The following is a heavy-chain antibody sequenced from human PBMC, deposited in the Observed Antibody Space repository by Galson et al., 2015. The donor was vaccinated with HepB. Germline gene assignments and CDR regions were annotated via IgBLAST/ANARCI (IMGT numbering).Heavy chain of an antibody. CDR2: ISANNGNT. J-gene: IGHJ4*02. D-gene: IGHD6-13*01. CDR3: AREYNSRFQAHFDY. V-gene: IGHV1-18*01. CDR1: GYTFSNYG. Sequence: QSGAEVKQPGASVKVSCKASGYTFSNYGITWVRQAPGQGLEWMGWISANNGNTNYAQKFQGRVTMTTDTSTSTAYMDLWSLRSDDTAIYYCAREYNSRFQAHFDYWGQGTLVTVSS.